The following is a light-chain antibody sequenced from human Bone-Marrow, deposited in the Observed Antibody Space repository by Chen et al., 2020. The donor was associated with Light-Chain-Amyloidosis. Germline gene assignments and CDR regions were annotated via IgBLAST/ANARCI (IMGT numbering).Light chain of an antibody. CDR3: SSYTITNTLV. V-gene: IGLV2-14*01. CDR1: SSDVGGDNH. Sequence: QSALTQPASVSGSPGQSITISCTGTSSDVGGDNHVSCYQQHPDKAPKLMIYEVTSRPSWVPDRFSGSKSDNTASLTISGLQTEDEADYFCSSYTITNTLVFGSGTRVTVL. J-gene: IGLJ1*01. CDR2: EVT.